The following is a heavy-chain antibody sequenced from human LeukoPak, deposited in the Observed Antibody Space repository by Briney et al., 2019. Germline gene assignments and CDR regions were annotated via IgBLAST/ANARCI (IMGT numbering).Heavy chain of an antibody. CDR3: AREAEVRWFGELYDGGLEN. CDR2: INSDGSST. V-gene: IGHV3-74*01. CDR1: GFTFSSYW. Sequence: GGSLRLSCAASGFTFSSYWMHWVRQAPGKGLVWVSRINSDGSSTSYADSVKGRFTISRDNAKNTLYLQMNSLRAEDTAVYYCAREAEVRWFGELYDGGLENWGQGTLVTVSS. D-gene: IGHD3-10*01. J-gene: IGHJ4*02.